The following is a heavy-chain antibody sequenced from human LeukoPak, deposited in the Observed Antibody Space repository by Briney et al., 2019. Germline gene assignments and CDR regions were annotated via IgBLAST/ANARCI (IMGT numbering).Heavy chain of an antibody. D-gene: IGHD2-21*02. CDR2: ISYDGSNK. CDR3: AREGDLAYCGGDCLPDAFDI. V-gene: IGHV3-30-3*01. CDR1: GFTFSSYA. Sequence: GRSLRLSCAASGFTFSSYAMRWVRQAPGKGLEWVAVISYDGSNKYYADSVKGRFTISRDNSKNTLYLQMNSLRAEDTAVYYCAREGDLAYCGGDCLPDAFDIWGQGTMVTVSS. J-gene: IGHJ3*02.